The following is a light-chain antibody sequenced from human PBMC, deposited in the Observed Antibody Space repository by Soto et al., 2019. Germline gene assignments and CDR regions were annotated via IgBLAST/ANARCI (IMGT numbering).Light chain of an antibody. V-gene: IGKV3-20*01. CDR3: QPYGSSPTT. Sequence: EIVLTQSPGTLSLSPGERATLSCRASQSVSSSYLAWYQQKPGQAPRLLIYGASSSATGIPDRFSGSGSGTDFTITISRLEPEDFAAYYCQPYGSSPTTFGQGTKVEIK. CDR2: GAS. J-gene: IGKJ1*01. CDR1: QSVSSSY.